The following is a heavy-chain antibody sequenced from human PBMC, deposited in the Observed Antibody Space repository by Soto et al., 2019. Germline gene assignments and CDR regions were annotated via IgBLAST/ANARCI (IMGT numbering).Heavy chain of an antibody. J-gene: IGHJ3*02. Sequence: GGPLRLSCAASGFTFSRYGFHWVRQAPGKGLEWVAVISHDGSNKHDADSVKGGFTISRDNSKNTLYLQMNSLRAEDTAVYYCARDFSSGWFDAFDIWGQGTMVTVSS. CDR2: ISHDGSNK. D-gene: IGHD6-19*01. V-gene: IGHV3-30*19. CDR1: GFTFSRYG. CDR3: ARDFSSGWFDAFDI.